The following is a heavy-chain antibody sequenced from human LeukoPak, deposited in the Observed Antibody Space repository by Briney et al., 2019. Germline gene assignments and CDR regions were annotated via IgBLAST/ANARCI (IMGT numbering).Heavy chain of an antibody. D-gene: IGHD2-2*01. Sequence: SETLSLTCTVSGGSISSYYWSWIRQPAGKGLEWIGRIYTSGSTNYNPSLKSRVTMSVDTSKNQISLKLSSVTAADTAVYYCARERYCSSTCCYVRYWGQGTLVTVSS. J-gene: IGHJ4*02. CDR2: IYTSGST. V-gene: IGHV4-4*07. CDR1: GGSISSYY. CDR3: ARERYCSSTCCYVRY.